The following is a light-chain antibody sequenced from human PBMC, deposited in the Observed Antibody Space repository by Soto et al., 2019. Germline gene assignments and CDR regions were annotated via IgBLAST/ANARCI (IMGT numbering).Light chain of an antibody. V-gene: IGKV1-5*01. CDR1: QSISNW. CDR2: DAS. CDR3: QQYKIYSQT. Sequence: GDRVTTTCRASQSISNWLAWYQQRPGKAPKLLIYDASTLESGVPSRFSGSGSGTEFTLTISSLQPDDFATYYCQQYKIYSQTFGQGTKVDIK. J-gene: IGKJ1*01.